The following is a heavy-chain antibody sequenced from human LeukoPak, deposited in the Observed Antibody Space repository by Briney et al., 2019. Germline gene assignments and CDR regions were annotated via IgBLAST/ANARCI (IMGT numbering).Heavy chain of an antibody. Sequence: ASVKVSCKASGYTFTAYFIHWVRQAPGQRHEWMGWLNPRDGGTKSAEKFQGRVTITADEPTSTVYMELTSLRLDDTAMYYCARNSRVASTSGLNYWGQGTLVTVSS. J-gene: IGHJ4*02. CDR2: LNPRDGGT. CDR3: ARNSRVASTSGLNY. CDR1: GYTFTAYF. D-gene: IGHD5-12*01. V-gene: IGHV1-2*02.